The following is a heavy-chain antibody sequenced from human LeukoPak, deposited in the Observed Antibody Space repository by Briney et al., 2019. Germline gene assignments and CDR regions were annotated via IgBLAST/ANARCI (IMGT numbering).Heavy chain of an antibody. J-gene: IGHJ6*03. Sequence: SETLSLTCTVSGGSIKNYYWTWIRQPPGKGLEWIGYIYYSGSTSSNPSLKSRVTISVDTSKNQFSLKLKYVTAADTAVYYCARDVSRGTGYMDVWGKGTTVTVSS. V-gene: IGHV4-59*01. D-gene: IGHD3-10*01. CDR1: GGSIKNYY. CDR2: IYYSGST. CDR3: ARDVSRGTGYMDV.